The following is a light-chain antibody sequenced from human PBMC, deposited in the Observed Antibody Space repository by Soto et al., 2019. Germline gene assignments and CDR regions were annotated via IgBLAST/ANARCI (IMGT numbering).Light chain of an antibody. CDR1: QRVSSNY. Sequence: EIVLTQSPGTLSLSPVERATLSCRASQRVSSNYLAWYQQKPGQAPRLLIYGASSRATGIPDRFSGSGSGTDFTLTISRLEPEDFAVYYCQKYGSSPWKFGQGNTVAIK. J-gene: IGKJ1*01. CDR2: GAS. CDR3: QKYGSSPWK. V-gene: IGKV3-20*01.